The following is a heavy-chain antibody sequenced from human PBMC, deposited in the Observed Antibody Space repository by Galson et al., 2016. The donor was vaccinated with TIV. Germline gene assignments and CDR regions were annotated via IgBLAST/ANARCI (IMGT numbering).Heavy chain of an antibody. J-gene: IGHJ6*02. CDR2: IIPILGTT. Sequence: SVKVSCKVSGGTFSSYPFSWVRQAPGQGLEWMGGIIPILGTTNYPQNFQGRVTITADESTTTVYIELSSLRSEDTAVYYCARGWRGIYCSGGRCYLDAGRDVWGQGTTVTV. CDR3: ARGWRGIYCSGGRCYLDAGRDV. CDR1: GGTFSSYP. D-gene: IGHD2-15*01. V-gene: IGHV1-69*13.